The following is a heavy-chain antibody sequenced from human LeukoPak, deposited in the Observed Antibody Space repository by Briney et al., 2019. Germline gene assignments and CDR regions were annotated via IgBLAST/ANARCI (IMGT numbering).Heavy chain of an antibody. V-gene: IGHV4-59*01. CDR1: DGSISSYY. Sequence: SETLSLTCTVSDGSISSYYWSWIRQPPGKGLEWIGYIYYSGSTNYNPSLKSRVTISVDTSKNQFSLKLSSVTAADTAVYYCARESRQGDYFDYWGQGTLVTVSS. J-gene: IGHJ4*02. CDR3: ARESRQGDYFDY. CDR2: IYYSGST.